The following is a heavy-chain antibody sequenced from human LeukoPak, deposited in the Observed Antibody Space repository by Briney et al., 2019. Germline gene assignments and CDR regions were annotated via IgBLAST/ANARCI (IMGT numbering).Heavy chain of an antibody. CDR1: GGSFSGYY. D-gene: IGHD3-10*01. V-gene: IGHV4-34*01. J-gene: IGHJ6*03. Sequence: PSETLSLTCAVYGGSFSGYYWSWIRQPPGKGLEWIGEINHSGGTNYNPSLKSRVTISVDTSKNQFSLKLSSVTAADTAVYYCATGSSRYYYYMDVWGKGTTVTVSS. CDR2: INHSGGT. CDR3: ATGSSRYYYYMDV.